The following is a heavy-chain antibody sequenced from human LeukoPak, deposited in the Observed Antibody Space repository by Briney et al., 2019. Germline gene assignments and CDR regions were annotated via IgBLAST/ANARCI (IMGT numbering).Heavy chain of an antibody. Sequence: SETLSLTCTVSGGSFSPYYWSWIRQPAGKGLEWIGRIFASGSTNYNPSLQSRVTVSVDTSMNQFSLKVHSVTSADTAVYYCAREGDSSAWYLFDYWSQGTLVTVSS. V-gene: IGHV4-4*07. J-gene: IGHJ4*02. D-gene: IGHD6-13*01. CDR1: GGSFSPYY. CDR2: IFASGST. CDR3: AREGDSSAWYLFDY.